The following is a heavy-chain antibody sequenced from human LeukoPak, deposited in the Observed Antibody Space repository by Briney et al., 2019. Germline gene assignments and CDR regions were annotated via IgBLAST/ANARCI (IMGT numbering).Heavy chain of an antibody. Sequence: GGSLRLSCAASGFTFTSYTMYWVRQAPGKGLEWVSIIGNNGGGIHYADSVRGRFTISRDNSKNTLYLQMTNLRIDDTALYYCAIDPNWETHNWGQGVLVTVSS. J-gene: IGHJ4*02. CDR1: GFTFTSYT. CDR3: AIDPNWETHN. V-gene: IGHV3-23*01. D-gene: IGHD7-27*01. CDR2: IGNNGGGI.